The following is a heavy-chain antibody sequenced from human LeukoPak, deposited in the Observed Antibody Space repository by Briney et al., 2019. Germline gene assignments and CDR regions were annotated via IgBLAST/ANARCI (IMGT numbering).Heavy chain of an antibody. CDR3: ARGGVGATNDY. CDR1: GFTFSSYG. J-gene: IGHJ4*02. CDR2: IGSSGSTI. V-gene: IGHV3-48*03. D-gene: IGHD1-26*01. Sequence: PGGSLRLSCAASGFTFSSYGMNWVRQAPGKGLEWVSYIGSSGSTIYYADSVKGRFTISRDNAKNSLYLQMNGLRAEDTAVYYCARGGVGATNDYWGQGTLVTVSS.